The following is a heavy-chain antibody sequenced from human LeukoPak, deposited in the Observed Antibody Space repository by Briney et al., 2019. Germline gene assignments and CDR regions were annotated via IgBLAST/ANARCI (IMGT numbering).Heavy chain of an antibody. CDR2: INADGSIR. J-gene: IGHJ3*02. CDR3: ARSRDGTLDI. V-gene: IGHV3-74*01. Sequence: GGSLRLSCVASGFTIAHTWVDWVRQDPGEGLVWVSSINADGSIRNYAESVKGRFTISRDTAKSTVFLQMNSLRVDDTAMYYCARSRDGTLDIWGQGAMVTVSS. D-gene: IGHD5-24*01. CDR1: GFTIAHTW.